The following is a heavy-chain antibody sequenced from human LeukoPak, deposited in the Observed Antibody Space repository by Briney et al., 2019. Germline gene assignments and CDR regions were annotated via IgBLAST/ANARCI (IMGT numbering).Heavy chain of an antibody. CDR1: GGTFSSYA. CDR2: IIPIFGTA. V-gene: IGHV1-69*13. D-gene: IGHD6-13*01. Sequence: EASVKVSCKASGGTFSSYAISWVRQAPGQGLEWMGGIIPIFGTANYAQKFQGRVTITADESTSTAYMELSSLRSEDTAVYYCARRYSSSWSHLFDYWGQGTLVTVSS. J-gene: IGHJ4*02. CDR3: ARRYSSSWSHLFDY.